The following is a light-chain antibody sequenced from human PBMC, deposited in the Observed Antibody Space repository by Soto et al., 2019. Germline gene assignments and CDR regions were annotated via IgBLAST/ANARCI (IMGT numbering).Light chain of an antibody. CDR1: SSNIGSNT. Sequence: QSVLTQPPSASGTPGQIVAIYCSGSSSNIGSNTVTWYQQLPGTAPKLLIYSTSQRSSGVPGRFSGSKSGASASLSISGLQSEDAADYYCAAWDDRLDVDVFGTGTKLTVL. J-gene: IGLJ1*01. CDR2: STS. V-gene: IGLV1-44*01. CDR3: AAWDDRLDVDV.